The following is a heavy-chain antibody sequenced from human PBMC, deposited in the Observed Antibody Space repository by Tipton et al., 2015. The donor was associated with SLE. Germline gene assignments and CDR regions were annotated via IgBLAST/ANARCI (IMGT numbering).Heavy chain of an antibody. D-gene: IGHD5-24*01. V-gene: IGHV1-46*01. CDR1: GSTFTSYY. CDR3: ARDKDGYNHNFDS. Sequence: QSGAEVKKPGASVKVSCKASGSTFTSYYIHWVRQAPGQGLEWMGIINPSGGLTTYAQKFQGRVTMTRDTSTNTVYMELSSLRSDDTAVYSCARDKDGYNHNFDSWGQGTLVTVSS. CDR2: INPSGGLT. J-gene: IGHJ4*02.